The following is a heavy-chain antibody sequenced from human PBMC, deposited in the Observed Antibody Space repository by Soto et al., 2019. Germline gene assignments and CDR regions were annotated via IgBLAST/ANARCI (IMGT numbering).Heavy chain of an antibody. Sequence: KTSETLSLTCTVSGGSISSYYWSWIRQPPGKGLEWIGYIYYSGSTNYNPSLKSRVTISVDTSKNQFSLKLSSVTAADTAVYYCARGADSYYYYGMDVWGQGTTVTVSS. CDR3: ARGADSYYYYGMDV. D-gene: IGHD3-3*01. CDR2: IYYSGST. J-gene: IGHJ6*02. CDR1: GGSISSYY. V-gene: IGHV4-59*01.